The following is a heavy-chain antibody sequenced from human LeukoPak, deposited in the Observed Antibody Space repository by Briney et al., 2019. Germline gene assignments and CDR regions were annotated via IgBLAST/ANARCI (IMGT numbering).Heavy chain of an antibody. CDR2: INPNSGDT. V-gene: IGHV1-2*06. CDR1: GYTFTGYH. D-gene: IGHD2-2*01. Sequence: GASVKVSCKASGYTFTGYHMHWERQAPGQGLEWMGRINPNSGDTNYAQKFQGRVTMTRDTSISTAYVELSRLRSDDTAVYYCARDYCSSTSCLFDYWGQGTLVTVSS. J-gene: IGHJ4*02. CDR3: ARDYCSSTSCLFDY.